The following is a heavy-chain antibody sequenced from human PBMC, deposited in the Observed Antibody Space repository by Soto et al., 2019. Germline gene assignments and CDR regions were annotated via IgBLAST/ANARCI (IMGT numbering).Heavy chain of an antibody. J-gene: IGHJ4*02. Sequence: PGESLKISCKGSGYRFTSYWITWVRQRPGKGLEWMGRIDPSDSRIKYSPSFQGHVTISVDKSITTAYLQWSSLKASDTAMYYCARSDRIVFDRDDSWGQGTLVTVSS. V-gene: IGHV5-10-1*01. CDR3: ARSDRIVFDRDDS. CDR1: GYRFTSYW. CDR2: IDPSDSRI. D-gene: IGHD2-21*01.